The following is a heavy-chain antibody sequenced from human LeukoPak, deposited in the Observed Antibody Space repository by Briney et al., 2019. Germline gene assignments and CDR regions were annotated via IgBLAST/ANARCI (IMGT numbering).Heavy chain of an antibody. V-gene: IGHV3-30-3*01. CDR3: ARDNSMTPGTNLDY. D-gene: IGHD1-1*01. CDR2: ISYDGSNK. CDR1: GFTFSSYA. J-gene: IGHJ4*02. Sequence: GGSLRLSCAASGFTFSSYAMHWVRQAPGKGLEWVAVISYDGSNKYYADSVKGRFTISRDNSKNTLYLQMNSLRAEDTAVNCCARDNSMTPGTNLDYWGQGTLVTVSS.